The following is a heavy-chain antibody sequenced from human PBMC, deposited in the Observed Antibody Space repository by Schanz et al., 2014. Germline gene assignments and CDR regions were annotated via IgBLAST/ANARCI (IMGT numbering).Heavy chain of an antibody. J-gene: IGHJ4*02. CDR3: VKSAYGSGAGGHI. CDR1: GFTFSSYS. Sequence: EVQLVESGGGLVQPGGSLRLFCSASGFTFSSYSMNWVRQAPGKGLEYVSAINSNGRSTYYADAVKGRFTISRDNSKYTLYLQMSRLRADDTAIYYCVKSAYGSGAGGHIWGQGTLVTVSS. D-gene: IGHD3-10*01. CDR2: INSNGRST. V-gene: IGHV3-64D*06.